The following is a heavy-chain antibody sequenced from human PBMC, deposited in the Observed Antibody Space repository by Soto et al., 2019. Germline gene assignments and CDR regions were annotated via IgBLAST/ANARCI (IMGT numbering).Heavy chain of an antibody. Sequence: GGSLRLSCSASGFTFSSYAMHWVRQAPGKGLEYVSAISSNGGSTYYADSVKGRFTISRDNSKNTLYLQMSSLRAEDTAVYYCVLSNVLLWFGEFPAPFDYWGQGTLVTSPQ. CDR1: GFTFSSYA. CDR3: VLSNVLLWFGEFPAPFDY. CDR2: ISSNGGST. D-gene: IGHD3-10*01. V-gene: IGHV3-64D*06. J-gene: IGHJ4*02.